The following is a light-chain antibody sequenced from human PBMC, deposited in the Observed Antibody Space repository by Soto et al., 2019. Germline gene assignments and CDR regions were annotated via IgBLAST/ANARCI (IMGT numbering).Light chain of an antibody. Sequence: DIQMTQSPSSLSASVGDRVSITCRASQGIRIDLAWYQQKPGKAPNRLIYGASSLQSGVPSRFSGSGSGPEFTLTISCLQPEDFATYYCIQHNSYPLSFGQGTKVEIK. V-gene: IGKV1-17*01. CDR3: IQHNSYPLS. CDR2: GAS. J-gene: IGKJ1*01. CDR1: QGIRID.